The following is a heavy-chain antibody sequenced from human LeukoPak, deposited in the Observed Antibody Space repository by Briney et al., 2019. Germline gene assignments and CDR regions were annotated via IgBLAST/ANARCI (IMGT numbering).Heavy chain of an antibody. Sequence: GGSLRLSCAASGFTFSSYGMHWVRQAPGKGLEWVAVISYDGSNKYYADSVKGRFTISRDNSKNTLYLQMNSLRAEDTAVYYCARASPNYDILTGYYGYWGQGTLVTVSS. CDR2: ISYDGSNK. CDR3: ARASPNYDILTGYYGY. CDR1: GFTFSSYG. D-gene: IGHD3-9*01. V-gene: IGHV3-30*19. J-gene: IGHJ4*02.